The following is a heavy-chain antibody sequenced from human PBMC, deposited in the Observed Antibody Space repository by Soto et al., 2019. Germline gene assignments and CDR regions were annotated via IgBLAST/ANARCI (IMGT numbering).Heavy chain of an antibody. V-gene: IGHV3-23*01. CDR3: VKDDRILGRRYFDL. CDR2: ISVSDGGT. Sequence: EEQLLESGGGLIQPGGSLRLACAASGFTFSSYAMTWVRQAPGKGLEWVSSISVSDGGTYYADSVKGRLTISRDNSKNKLFLQMNSLRVEDTAVYYCVKDDRILGRRYFDLWGRGTLVPVSS. J-gene: IGHJ2*01. D-gene: IGHD2-15*01. CDR1: GFTFSSYA.